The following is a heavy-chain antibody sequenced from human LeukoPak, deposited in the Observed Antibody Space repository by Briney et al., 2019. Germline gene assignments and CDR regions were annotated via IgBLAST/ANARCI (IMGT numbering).Heavy chain of an antibody. Sequence: GGSPRLSCVASGFPFSSYWMTWVRQTPGKGLEWVANIKQDGSKKSYVDSVKGRFTISRDNAKNSLYLQMNSLRAEDTAIYYCTRVGYIDEGIDYWGQGTLVTVSS. J-gene: IGHJ4*02. D-gene: IGHD5-24*01. V-gene: IGHV3-7*04. CDR1: GFPFSSYW. CDR3: TRVGYIDEGIDY. CDR2: IKQDGSKK.